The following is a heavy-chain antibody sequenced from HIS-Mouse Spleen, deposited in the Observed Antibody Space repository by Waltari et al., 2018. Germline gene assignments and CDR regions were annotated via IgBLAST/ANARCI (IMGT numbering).Heavy chain of an antibody. CDR3: AKDDTAMVTASFDY. J-gene: IGHJ4*02. CDR2: ISGSGGST. V-gene: IGHV3-23*01. Sequence: EVQLLESGGGLVQPGGSLRLSCAASGFTFSSYAMSWVRQAPGKGLEWVSVISGSGGSTYYADSVKGRFTISRDKSKNTLYLQMNSLRAEDTAVYYCAKDDTAMVTASFDYWGQGTLVTVSS. CDR1: GFTFSSYA. D-gene: IGHD5-18*01.